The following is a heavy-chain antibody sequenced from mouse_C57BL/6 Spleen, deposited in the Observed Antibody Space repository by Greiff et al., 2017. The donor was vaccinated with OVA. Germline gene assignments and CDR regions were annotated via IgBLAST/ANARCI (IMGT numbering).Heavy chain of an antibody. CDR3: ARGGDDYDAWFAY. CDR2: FHPYNDDT. V-gene: IGHV1-47*01. Sequence: QVHVKQSGAELVKPGASVKMSCKASGYTFTTYPIEWMKQNHGKSLEWIGNFHPYNDDTKYNEKFKGKATLTVEKSSSTVYLELSRLTSDDSAVYYCARGGDDYDAWFAYWGQGTLVTVSA. D-gene: IGHD2-4*01. CDR1: GYTFTTYP. J-gene: IGHJ3*01.